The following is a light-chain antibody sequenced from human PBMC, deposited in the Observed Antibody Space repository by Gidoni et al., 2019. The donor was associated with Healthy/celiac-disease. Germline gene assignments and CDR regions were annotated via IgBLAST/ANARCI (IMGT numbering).Light chain of an antibody. CDR1: SSNIGTNYD. Sequence: SVLTQPPSVSGAPGERVSITCTGSSSNIGTNYDVNWYQQLPGTAPKLLIYHNIFRPSGVPDRFSASRSGTSASLAITGLHAEDEASYFCQCFDSSLSASVFGGGTKLTVL. CDR2: HNI. J-gene: IGLJ3*02. V-gene: IGLV1-40*01. CDR3: QCFDSSLSASV.